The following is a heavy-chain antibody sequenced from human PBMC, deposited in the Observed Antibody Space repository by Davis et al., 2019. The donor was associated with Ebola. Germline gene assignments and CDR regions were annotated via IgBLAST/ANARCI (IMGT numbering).Heavy chain of an antibody. D-gene: IGHD2-2*01. CDR3: ARGLYCSSTSCFIYYYYMDV. J-gene: IGHJ6*03. CDR2: IYYSGST. Sequence: ESLKISCAASGFTFSSYAMSWIRQPPGKGLEWIGYIYYSGSTNYNPSLKRRVTISVDTSKHQFSLKLSSVTAADTAVYYCARGLYCSSTSCFIYYYYMDVWGKGTTVTVSS. V-gene: IGHV4-59*01. CDR1: GFTFSSYA.